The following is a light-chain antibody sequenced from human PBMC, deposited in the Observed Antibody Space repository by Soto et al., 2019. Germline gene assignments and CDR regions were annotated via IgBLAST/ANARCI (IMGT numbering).Light chain of an antibody. V-gene: IGKV3-20*01. CDR1: QTVSSSS. CDR3: QQYGSSPIT. J-gene: IGKJ5*01. CDR2: GAS. Sequence: VLTQSPCALSLSPRESAPYSCRVSQTVSSSSLAWYQQKPGQAPRLLIFGASTRAAGFPDRFSGSGSGTDFTLTISRLEPEDFAVYYCQQYGSSPITFGQRARLEI.